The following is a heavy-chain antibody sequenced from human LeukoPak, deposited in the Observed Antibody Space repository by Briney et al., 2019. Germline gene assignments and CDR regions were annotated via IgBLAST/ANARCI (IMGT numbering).Heavy chain of an antibody. CDR2: IYYSGST. Sequence: PSETLSLTCTVSGGSISRYYWSWIRQPPGKGLEWIGYIYYSGSTNYNPSLKSRVTISVDTSKNQFSLKLSSVTAADTAVYYCARQSGYSYGSPYYYGMDVWGQGTTVTVSS. J-gene: IGHJ6*02. V-gene: IGHV4-59*08. D-gene: IGHD5-18*01. CDR1: GGSISRYY. CDR3: ARQSGYSYGSPYYYGMDV.